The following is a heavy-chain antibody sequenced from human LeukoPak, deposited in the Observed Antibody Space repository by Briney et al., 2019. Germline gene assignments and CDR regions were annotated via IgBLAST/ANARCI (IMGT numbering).Heavy chain of an antibody. D-gene: IGHD3-22*01. Sequence: SETLSLTCTVSGGSISSDYWSWIRQPPGKGLEWIGYIYYSGSTNYNPSLKSRVTISVDTSKNQFSLKLNSVTAADTAVYYCARGDYDLIDYWGQGTLVTVSS. CDR3: ARGDYDLIDY. V-gene: IGHV4-59*01. CDR2: IYYSGST. CDR1: GGSISSDY. J-gene: IGHJ4*02.